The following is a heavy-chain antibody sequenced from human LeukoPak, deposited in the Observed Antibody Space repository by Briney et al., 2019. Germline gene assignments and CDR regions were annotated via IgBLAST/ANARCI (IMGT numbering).Heavy chain of an antibody. Sequence: SETLSLTCAVSGGSISSGGYSWSWIRQPPGKGLEWIGYIYHSGSTYYNPSLKSRVTISVDRSKNQFSLKLSSVTAADTAVYYCARGTGDGMDVWGQGTTVTVSS. CDR1: GGSISSGGYS. CDR3: ARGTGDGMDV. CDR2: IYHSGST. V-gene: IGHV4-30-2*01. D-gene: IGHD3/OR15-3a*01. J-gene: IGHJ6*02.